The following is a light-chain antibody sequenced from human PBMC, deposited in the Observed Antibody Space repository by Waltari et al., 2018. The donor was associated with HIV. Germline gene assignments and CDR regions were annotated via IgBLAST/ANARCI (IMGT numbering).Light chain of an antibody. CDR3: MIWYGNIWV. V-gene: IGLV5-45*03. Sequence: QAVLTQPFSLSASPGASASLSCTLRSGVNVQNYRIYCYQQRPGSPPRYLLRYKSESDKEWGSGIPSRFSGSTDVPANAGNLVISGLQSEDEADYYCMIWYGNIWVFGGGTKLTV. CDR1: SGVNVQNYR. J-gene: IGLJ3*02. CDR2: YKSESDK.